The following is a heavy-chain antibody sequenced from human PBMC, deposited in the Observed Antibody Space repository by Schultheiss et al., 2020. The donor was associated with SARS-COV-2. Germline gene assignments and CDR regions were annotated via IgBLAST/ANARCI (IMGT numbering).Heavy chain of an antibody. D-gene: IGHD3-22*01. V-gene: IGHV4-31*01. J-gene: IGHJ3*02. CDR1: GGSISSGGYY. Sequence: SQTLSLTCTVSGGSISSGGYYWSWIRQHPGKGLEWIGYIYYSGSTYYNPSLKSLVTISVDTSKNQFSLKLSSVTAADTAVYYCARGNTMIAWAFDIWGQGTMVTVSS. CDR3: ARGNTMIAWAFDI. CDR2: IYYSGST.